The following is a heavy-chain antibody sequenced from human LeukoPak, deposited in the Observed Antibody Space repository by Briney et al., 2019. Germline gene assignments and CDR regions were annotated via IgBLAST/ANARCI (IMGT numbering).Heavy chain of an antibody. V-gene: IGHV4-34*01. CDR3: ARLAYCGGDCYDYDY. CDR2: INHSGST. J-gene: IGHJ4*02. CDR1: GGSFSGYY. Sequence: SETLSLTCAVYGGSFSGYYWSWIRQPPGKGLEWIGEINHSGSTNYNPSLKSRVTISVDTSKNQFSLKLSSVTAADTAVYYCARLAYCGGDCYDYDYWGQGTLVTVSS. D-gene: IGHD2-21*02.